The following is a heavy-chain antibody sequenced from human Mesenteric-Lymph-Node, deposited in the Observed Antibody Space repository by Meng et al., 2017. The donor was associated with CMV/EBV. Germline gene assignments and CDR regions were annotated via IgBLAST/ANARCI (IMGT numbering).Heavy chain of an antibody. V-gene: IGHV4-39*01. Sequence: ISSSSYYWGWIRQPPGKGLEWIGSIYYSGGTYYNPSLKSRVTISVDTSKNQFSLKLNSVTATDTAVYYCARQLRITIFGQMGGAFDIWGQGTMVTVSS. D-gene: IGHD3-3*01. CDR2: IYYSGGT. CDR1: ISSSSYY. CDR3: ARQLRITIFGQMGGAFDI. J-gene: IGHJ3*02.